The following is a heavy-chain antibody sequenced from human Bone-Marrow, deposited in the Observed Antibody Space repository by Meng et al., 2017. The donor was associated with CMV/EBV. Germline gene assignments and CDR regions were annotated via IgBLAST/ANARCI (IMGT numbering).Heavy chain of an antibody. CDR2: IIPILGIA. CDR3: ARLGPALRGPFDI. Sequence: SVKVFCKASGGTFSSYAISWVRQAPGQGLEWMGGIIPILGIANYAQKFQGRVTITADKSTSTAHMELSSLRSEDTAVYYCARLGPALRGPFDIWGQGTMVTVSS. CDR1: GGTFSSYA. J-gene: IGHJ3*02. V-gene: IGHV1-69*10. D-gene: IGHD4-17*01.